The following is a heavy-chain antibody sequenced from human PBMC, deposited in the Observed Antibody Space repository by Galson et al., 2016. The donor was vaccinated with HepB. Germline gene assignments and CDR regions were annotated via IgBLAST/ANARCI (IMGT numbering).Heavy chain of an antibody. CDR1: GGSLYGFF. V-gene: IGHV4-34*01. CDR3: ARGQGTFDI. Sequence: SETLSLTCGVSGGSLYGFFWRWIRQTPGTGLQWIGEINHSGITNYNPSLKSRVTMSVLTTNNQFSLNLTSVTAAATSVYYCARGQGTFDIWGQGTVVTVSS. CDR2: INHSGIT. D-gene: IGHD3-10*01. J-gene: IGHJ3*02.